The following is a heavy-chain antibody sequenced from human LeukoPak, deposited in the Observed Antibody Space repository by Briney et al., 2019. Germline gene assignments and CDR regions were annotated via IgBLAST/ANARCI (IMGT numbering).Heavy chain of an antibody. Sequence: SETLSLTCAVYGGSFSGYYWSWIRQPPGKGLEWIGEINHSGSTNYNPSLKSRVAISVDTSKNQFSLKLSSVTAADTAVYYCARGRVVRGPVDYWGQGTLVTVSS. CDR2: INHSGST. J-gene: IGHJ4*02. CDR1: GGSFSGYY. V-gene: IGHV4-34*01. D-gene: IGHD3-10*01. CDR3: ARGRVVRGPVDY.